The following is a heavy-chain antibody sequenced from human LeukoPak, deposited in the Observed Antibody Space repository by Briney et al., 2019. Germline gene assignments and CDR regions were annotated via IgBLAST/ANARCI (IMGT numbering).Heavy chain of an antibody. CDR2: INWNGGST. V-gene: IGHV3-20*04. D-gene: IGHD2-2*01. Sequence: GGSLRLSCAASGFTFSSYSMNWVRQAPGKGLEWVSGINWNGGSTGYADSVKGRFTISRDNAKNSLYLQMNSLRAEDTALYYCARDRIVVVPAANGGYGMDVWGQGTTVTVSS. CDR1: GFTFSSYS. J-gene: IGHJ6*02. CDR3: ARDRIVVVPAANGGYGMDV.